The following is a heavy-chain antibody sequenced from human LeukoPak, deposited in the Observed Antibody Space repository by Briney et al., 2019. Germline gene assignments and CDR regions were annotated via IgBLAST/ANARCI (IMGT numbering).Heavy chain of an antibody. CDR2: INHSGST. Sequence: SETLSLTCAVYGGSFSGYYWSWIRQPPGKGQEWIGEINHSGSTNYNPSLKSRVTISVDTSKNQFSLKLSSVTAADTAVYYCAASIAARRYYFDYWGQGTLVTVSP. D-gene: IGHD6-6*01. V-gene: IGHV4-34*01. CDR1: GGSFSGYY. CDR3: AASIAARRYYFDY. J-gene: IGHJ4*02.